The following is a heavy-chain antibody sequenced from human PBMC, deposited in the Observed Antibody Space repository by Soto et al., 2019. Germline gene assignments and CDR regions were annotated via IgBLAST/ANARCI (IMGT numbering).Heavy chain of an antibody. CDR3: VRSWGVYCSSTRCYSPWLDP. CDR2: ISSSGSPI. D-gene: IGHD2-2*02. Sequence: PGGSLRLSCVASGFTFSSHEMNWVRQAPGKGLEWVSYISSSGSPIDYADSVRGRFTISRDNAKNSVILQMNSLRVEDTAVYYCVRSWGVYCSSTRCYSPWLDPWGQGTLVTVSS. CDR1: GFTFSSHE. V-gene: IGHV3-48*03. J-gene: IGHJ5*02.